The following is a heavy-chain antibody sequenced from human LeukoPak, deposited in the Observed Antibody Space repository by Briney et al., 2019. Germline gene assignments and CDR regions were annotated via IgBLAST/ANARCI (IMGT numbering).Heavy chain of an antibody. CDR2: INHSENT. CDR1: GDSFSVYY. Sequence: SETLSLTRAVYGDSFSVYYWSWIRQPPGKGLEWIGEINHSENTNYNPSLKSRVTISVDTSKNQFSLKLSSVTAADTAVYYCARSSLRWLFYYFDYWGQGTLVTVSS. V-gene: IGHV4-34*01. CDR3: ARSSLRWLFYYFDY. D-gene: IGHD3-22*01. J-gene: IGHJ4*02.